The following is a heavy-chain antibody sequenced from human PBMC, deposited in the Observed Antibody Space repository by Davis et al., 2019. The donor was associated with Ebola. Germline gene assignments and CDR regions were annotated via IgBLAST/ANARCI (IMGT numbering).Heavy chain of an antibody. J-gene: IGHJ3*02. D-gene: IGHD6-6*01. V-gene: IGHV3-23*01. Sequence: GESLKISCAASGFTFSSYAMSWVRQAPGKGLEWVSAISGSGGSTYYADSVRGRFTISRDNSKNTLYLQMNSLRAEDTAVYYCAKVGVIAALGAFDIWGQGTMVTVSS. CDR3: AKVGVIAALGAFDI. CDR1: GFTFSSYA. CDR2: ISGSGGST.